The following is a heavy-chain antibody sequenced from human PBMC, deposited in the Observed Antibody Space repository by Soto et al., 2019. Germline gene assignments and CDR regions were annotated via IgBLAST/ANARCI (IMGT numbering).Heavy chain of an antibody. D-gene: IGHD3-16*01. Sequence: GGSRLSCAASGFAFSSYTMNWVRQAPGKGLEWVSSISGSSSYIYYADSVKGRFTISRDNAKNSLYLQMDSLSADDTTVYYCAKDRVWGYDAFDIWGQGTMVTVSS. CDR3: AKDRVWGYDAFDI. CDR1: GFAFSSYT. V-gene: IGHV3-21*01. CDR2: ISGSSSYI. J-gene: IGHJ3*02.